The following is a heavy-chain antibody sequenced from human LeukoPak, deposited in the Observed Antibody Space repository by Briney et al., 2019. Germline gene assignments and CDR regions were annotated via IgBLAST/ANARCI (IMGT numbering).Heavy chain of an antibody. D-gene: IGHD1-26*01. CDR3: ARGGATRGRFEN. CDR2: MRQDGSEI. J-gene: IGHJ4*02. Sequence: GGSLRLSCAASGFFFSSYSMTWVRQAPGKGLDWVASMRQDGSEIYYVDSVKGRFTISRDNPKNSLYLQMNSLRAEDTAVYYCARGGATRGRFENWGQGTLVTVSS. V-gene: IGHV3-7*01. CDR1: GFFFSSYS.